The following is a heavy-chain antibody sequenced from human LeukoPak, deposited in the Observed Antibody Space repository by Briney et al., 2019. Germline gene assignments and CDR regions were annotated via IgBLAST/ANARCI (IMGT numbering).Heavy chain of an antibody. J-gene: IGHJ5*02. CDR2: IIPILGIA. Sequence: SVKVSCKASGGTFSSYAISWVRQAPGQGLEWMGRIIPILGIANYAQKFQGRVTITADKSTSTAYMELSSLRSEDTAVYYCARVDGYYWFDPWGQGALVTVSS. V-gene: IGHV1-69*04. CDR3: ARVDGYYWFDP. CDR1: GGTFSSYA. D-gene: IGHD5-24*01.